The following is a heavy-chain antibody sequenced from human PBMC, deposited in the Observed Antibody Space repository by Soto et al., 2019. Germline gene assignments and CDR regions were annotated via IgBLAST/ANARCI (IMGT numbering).Heavy chain of an antibody. D-gene: IGHD2-2*03. CDR1: GFSFSSFA. J-gene: IGHJ6*04. Sequence: EVLLLESGGGLVQPGGSLRLSCEASGFSFSSFAMNWVRQAPGKGLEWVSAIGDSGASTYYADSVKGRFTISRDNSRNTLHLQLNSLGAEYTAVYYCAKGLDLDVWGNGTTVTVSS. CDR2: IGDSGAST. CDR3: AKGLDLDV. V-gene: IGHV3-23*01.